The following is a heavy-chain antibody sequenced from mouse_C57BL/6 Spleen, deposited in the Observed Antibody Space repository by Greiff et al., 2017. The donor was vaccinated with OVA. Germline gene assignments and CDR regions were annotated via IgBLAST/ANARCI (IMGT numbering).Heavy chain of an antibody. CDR1: GYAFSSYW. CDR3: ARMNYGSSAAWFAY. CDR2: IYPGDGDT. Sequence: QVQLQQSGAELVKPGASVKISCKASGYAFSSYWMNWVKQRPGKGLEWIGQIYPGDGDTNYNGKFKGKATLTADKSSSTAYMQLSSLTAEDSAVYFCARMNYGSSAAWFAYWGQGTLVTVSA. J-gene: IGHJ3*01. V-gene: IGHV1-80*01. D-gene: IGHD1-1*01.